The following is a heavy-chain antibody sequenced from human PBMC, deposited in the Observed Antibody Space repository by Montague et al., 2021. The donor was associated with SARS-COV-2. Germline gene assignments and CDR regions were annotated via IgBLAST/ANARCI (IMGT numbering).Heavy chain of an antibody. J-gene: IGHJ6*02. V-gene: IGHV4-31*03. CDR1: GGSICSGGYY. CDR2: IYYSGST. Sequence: TLSLTCTVSGGSICSGGYYWSWIRQHPGKGLEWIGYIYYSGSTYYNPSLKSRVTISVDTSKYQFSLKMTSVTAADTAVYYCARYEGYYDILTGYSTPYYYYGMDVWGQGTTVTVSS. CDR3: ARYEGYYDILTGYSTPYYYYGMDV. D-gene: IGHD3-9*01.